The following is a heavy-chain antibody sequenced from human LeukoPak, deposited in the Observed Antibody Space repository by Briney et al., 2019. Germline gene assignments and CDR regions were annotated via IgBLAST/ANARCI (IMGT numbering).Heavy chain of an antibody. V-gene: IGHV3-66*01. J-gene: IGHJ2*01. CDR3: ARAGRRAYGYVYYFDL. CDR1: GFTVSSNY. CDR2: IYSGGST. D-gene: IGHD5-18*01. Sequence: GGSLRLSCAASGFTVSSNYMSWVRQAPGKGLEWVSIIYSGGSTYYADSVKGRFIISRDNSKNTLYLQMYSLRAEDTAVYYCARAGRRAYGYVYYFDLWGRGTLVTVSS.